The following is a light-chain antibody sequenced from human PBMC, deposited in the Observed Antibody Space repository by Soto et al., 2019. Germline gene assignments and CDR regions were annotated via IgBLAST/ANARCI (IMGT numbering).Light chain of an antibody. CDR2: EVS. V-gene: IGLV2-11*01. CDR3: CSYAGSFTWL. CDR1: SSDVGNYNY. Sequence: QSALTQPRSVSGSPGRSVTISCTGTSSDVGNYNYVSWYQQYPGKAPKLMIYEVSKRPSGVPDRFSGSKSGNTASLTISGLQTEDEADYYCCSYAGSFTWLFGGGTKLTVL. J-gene: IGLJ3*02.